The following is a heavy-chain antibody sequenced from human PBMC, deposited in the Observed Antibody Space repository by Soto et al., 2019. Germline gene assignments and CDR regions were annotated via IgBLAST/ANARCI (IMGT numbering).Heavy chain of an antibody. CDR3: ARRYGKNAFDI. V-gene: IGHV4-59*01. Sequence: SEPLSLTCTVSGGSISSYYWSWIRQPPGKGLEWIGYIYYSGSTNYNPSLKSRVTISVDTSKNQFSLKLSSVTAADTAVYYCARRYGKNAFDIWGQGTMVT. D-gene: IGHD5-18*01. CDR2: IYYSGST. CDR1: GGSISSYY. J-gene: IGHJ3*02.